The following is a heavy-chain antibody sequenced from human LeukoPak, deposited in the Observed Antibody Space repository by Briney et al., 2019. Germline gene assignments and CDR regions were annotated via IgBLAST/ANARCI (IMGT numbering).Heavy chain of an antibody. CDR1: GGSISSSSHY. CDR2: ISNSGST. CDR3: ARDIRGYYFASGSHGPSWFDP. D-gene: IGHD3-10*01. V-gene: IGHV4-39*07. J-gene: IGHJ5*02. Sequence: PSETLSLTCTVSGGSISSSSHYWGWIRQPPGKGLEWIGSISNSGSTYYNPSLKSRVTISVDTSNNQFSLKLSSVTAADTAVYLCARDIRGYYFASGSHGPSWFDPWGQGSLVIVSS.